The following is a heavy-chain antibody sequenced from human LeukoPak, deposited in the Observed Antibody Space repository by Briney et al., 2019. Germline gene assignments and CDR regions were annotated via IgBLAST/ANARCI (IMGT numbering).Heavy chain of an antibody. V-gene: IGHV4-39*07. CDR1: GGSISSSSYY. CDR3: ARGTPRTYYYDSSHAAFDY. J-gene: IGHJ4*02. Sequence: SETLSLTCTVSGGSISSSSYYWGWIRQPPGKGLEWIGSIYYSGSTYYNPSLKSRVTISVDTSKNQFSLKLSSVTAADTAVYYCARGTPRTYYYDSSHAAFDYWGQGTLVTVSS. CDR2: IYYSGST. D-gene: IGHD3-22*01.